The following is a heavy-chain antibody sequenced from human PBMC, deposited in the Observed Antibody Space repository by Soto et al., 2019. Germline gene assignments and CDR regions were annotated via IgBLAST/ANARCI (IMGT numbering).Heavy chain of an antibody. CDR2: IYYSGST. V-gene: IGHV4-59*01. CDR1: GGSISSYY. CDR3: ASTRRPHYIAARRDYYYYYMDV. D-gene: IGHD6-6*01. Sequence: SETLSLTCTVSGGSISSYYWSWIRQPPGKGLEWIGYIYYSGSTNYNPSLKSRVTISVDTSKNQFSLKLSSVTAADTAVYYCASTRRPHYIAARRDYYYYYMDVWGKGTTVTVSS. J-gene: IGHJ6*03.